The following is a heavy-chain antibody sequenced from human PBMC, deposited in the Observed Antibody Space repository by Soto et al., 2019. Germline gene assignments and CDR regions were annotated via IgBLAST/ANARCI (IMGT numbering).Heavy chain of an antibody. J-gene: IGHJ5*02. CDR3: ARTQYYYGSGNWFDP. CDR1: GFSLSTSGMC. Sequence: SGPTLVNPTQTLTLTCTFSGFSLSTSGMCVSWIRQPPGKALEWLARIDWDDDKYYSTSLKTRLTISKDTSKNQVVLTMTNMDPVDTATYYCARTQYYYGSGNWFDPWGQGPLVTVSS. V-gene: IGHV2-70*11. D-gene: IGHD3-10*01. CDR2: IDWDDDK.